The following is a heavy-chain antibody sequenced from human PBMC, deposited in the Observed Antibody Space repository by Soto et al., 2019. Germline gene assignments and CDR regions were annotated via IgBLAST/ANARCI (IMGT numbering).Heavy chain of an antibody. Sequence: SETLSLTCTVSGGSVSSGSYYWSWIRQPPGKGLEWIGYIYYSGSTNYNPSLKSRVTISVDTSKNQFSLKLSSVTAADTAVYYCARAVGSGWYGGDCWGQGTLVTVSS. CDR3: ARAVGSGWYGGDC. CDR2: IYYSGST. J-gene: IGHJ4*02. CDR1: GGSVSSGSYY. D-gene: IGHD6-19*01. V-gene: IGHV4-61*01.